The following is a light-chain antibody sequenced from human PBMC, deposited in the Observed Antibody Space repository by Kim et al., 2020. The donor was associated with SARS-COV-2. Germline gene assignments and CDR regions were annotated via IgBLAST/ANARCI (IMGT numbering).Light chain of an antibody. Sequence: GQGVIISCSGSSSNIGSNTVNWYQQLPGPAPKLLIHSNNQRPTGVPDRFSGSKSGTSASLAISGLQSEDEADYYCAAWDDSLNGVVFGGGTQLTVL. CDR3: AAWDDSLNGVV. V-gene: IGLV1-44*01. CDR1: SSNIGSNT. CDR2: SNN. J-gene: IGLJ2*01.